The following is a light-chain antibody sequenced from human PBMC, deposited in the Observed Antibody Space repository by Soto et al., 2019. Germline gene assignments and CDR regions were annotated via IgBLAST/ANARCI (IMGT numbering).Light chain of an antibody. J-gene: IGKJ4*01. V-gene: IGKV3-20*01. CDR3: QQYGSSPALT. CDR1: QSVSSSF. Sequence: EVVLTQSPGTLSLSPGGRATLSCRASQSVSSSFLAWYQQKPGQAPRLLIYGASSRATGIPDRFSGSGSGTDFTLTINRLEAEDFAVYYCQQYGSSPALTFGGGTKVEIK. CDR2: GAS.